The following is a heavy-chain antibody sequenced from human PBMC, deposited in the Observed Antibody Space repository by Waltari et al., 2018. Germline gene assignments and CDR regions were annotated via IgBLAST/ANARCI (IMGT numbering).Heavy chain of an antibody. CDR1: GASISSNYW. V-gene: IGHV4-4*02. D-gene: IGHD2-15*01. Sequence: QVQLQESGPGLVKPSGTLSLTCAVSGASISSNYWWRWVRQSPGKGLEWIGQIHHSGRTYSPPSLKSRITISVDKAKNQFSLNLSSVNDADTAVYYCAADRGNGLYFDYWGQGTLVTVSS. CDR3: AADRGNGLYFDY. J-gene: IGHJ4*02. CDR2: IHHSGRT.